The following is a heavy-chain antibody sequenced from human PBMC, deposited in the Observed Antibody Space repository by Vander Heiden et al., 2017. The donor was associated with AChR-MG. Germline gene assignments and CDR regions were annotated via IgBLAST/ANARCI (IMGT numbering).Heavy chain of an antibody. J-gene: IGHJ4*02. CDR2: ISSSVAYI. Sequence: EAQLVESGGGLVQPGGSLRLSCAASGFTFSSYSMNWVRQAPGKGLEWVSSISSSVAYIHYADSVKGRFTISRDNAKNSLYLQMNSLRAEDTAVYYCTRGYGSGSFDYYWGQGTLVTVSS. V-gene: IGHV3-21*01. CDR3: TRGYGSGSFDYY. CDR1: GFTFSSYS. D-gene: IGHD3-10*01.